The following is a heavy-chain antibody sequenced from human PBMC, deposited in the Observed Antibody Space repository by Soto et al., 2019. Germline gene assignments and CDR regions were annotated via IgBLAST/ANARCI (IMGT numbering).Heavy chain of an antibody. CDR2: INHSGST. J-gene: IGHJ5*02. CDR3: VRQGHVNWFDP. V-gene: IGHV4-34*01. CDR1: GGSFSGYY. Sequence: PSETLSLTCAVYGGSFSGYYWSWIRQPPGKGLEWIGEINHSGSTNYNPSLKSRVTISVDTSKNQFSLKLSSVTAADTAMYYCVRQGHVNWFDPWGQGTLVTVSS.